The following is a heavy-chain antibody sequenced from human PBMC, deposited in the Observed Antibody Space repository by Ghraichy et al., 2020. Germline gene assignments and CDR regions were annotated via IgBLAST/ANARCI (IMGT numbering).Heavy chain of an antibody. CDR3: ARGDEIRSEDY. J-gene: IGHJ4*02. V-gene: IGHV4-34*01. CDR2: INHSGST. Sequence: SETLSLTCAVYGGSFSGYYWSWIRQPPGKGLEWIGEINHSGSTNYNPSLKSRVTISVDTSKNQFSLKLSSVTAADTAVYYCARGDEIRSEDYWGQGTLVTVSS. CDR1: GGSFSGYY. D-gene: IGHD4-17*01.